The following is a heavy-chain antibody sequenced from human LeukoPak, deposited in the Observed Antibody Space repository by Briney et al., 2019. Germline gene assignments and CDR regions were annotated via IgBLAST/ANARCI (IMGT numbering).Heavy chain of an antibody. J-gene: IGHJ3*02. D-gene: IGHD3-22*01. V-gene: IGHV1-69*05. CDR1: GGTFSNYD. Sequence: SVTVSCKASGGTFSNYDVSWVRQAPGQGLEWMGSISLIFGTTNYAQKFQGRLTITTDESTSTAYMELSSLRSDDTAVYYCARDDCSGYSDDVFDIGSQGTMVTVSS. CDR2: ISLIFGTT. CDR3: ARDDCSGYSDDVFDI.